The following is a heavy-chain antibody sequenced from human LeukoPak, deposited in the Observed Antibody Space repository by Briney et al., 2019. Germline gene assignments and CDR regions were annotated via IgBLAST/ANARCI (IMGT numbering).Heavy chain of an antibody. V-gene: IGHV4-59*01. CDR2: IYYSGST. Sequence: ASETLSLTCTVSGGSISSYYWSWIRQPPRKGLEWIGYIYYSGSTNYNPSLKSRVTISVDTSKNQFSLKLSSVTAADTAVYYCARAQGNDYGDYDAADYWGQGTLVTVSS. CDR1: GGSISSYY. D-gene: IGHD4-17*01. J-gene: IGHJ4*02. CDR3: ARAQGNDYGDYDAADY.